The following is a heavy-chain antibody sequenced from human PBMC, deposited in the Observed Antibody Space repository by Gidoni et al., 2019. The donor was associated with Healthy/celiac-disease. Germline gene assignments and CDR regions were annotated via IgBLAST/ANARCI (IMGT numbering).Heavy chain of an antibody. Sequence: EVQMVESGGGLVQPGRSLRLSCAASGFTFDDYAMHWVRQAPGKGLEWVSGISWNSGSIGYADSVKGRFTISRDNAKNSLYLQMNSLRAEDTALYYCAKAPSKYSSGWYPYWGQGTLVTVSS. V-gene: IGHV3-9*01. CDR3: AKAPSKYSSGWYPY. J-gene: IGHJ4*02. D-gene: IGHD6-19*01. CDR2: ISWNSGSI. CDR1: GFTFDDYA.